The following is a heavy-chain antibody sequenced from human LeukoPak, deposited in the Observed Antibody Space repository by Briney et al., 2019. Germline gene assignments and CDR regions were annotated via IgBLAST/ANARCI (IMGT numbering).Heavy chain of an antibody. CDR2: IYPGDSDT. CDR1: GYSFTSYW. Sequence: GESLKISYKGSGYSFTSYWIGWVRQMPGKGLEWMGIIYPGDSDTRYSPSFQGQVTISADKSISTAYLQWSSLKASDTAMYYCARTITIFGVAPDAFDIWGQGTMVTVSS. J-gene: IGHJ3*02. D-gene: IGHD3-3*01. V-gene: IGHV5-51*01. CDR3: ARTITIFGVAPDAFDI.